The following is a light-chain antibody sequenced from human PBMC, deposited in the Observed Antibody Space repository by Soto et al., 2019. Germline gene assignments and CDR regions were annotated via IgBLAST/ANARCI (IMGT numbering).Light chain of an antibody. CDR3: SSYTVSSPVV. Sequence: QSVLTQPASVSGSPGQTITLSCTGTSSDIGGYNYVSWFQRHPGKAPKLLIYEVTNRPSGVSNRFSGSKSGNTASLTISGLQAEDEADYYWSSYTVSSPVVFGGGTKVTVL. V-gene: IGLV2-14*01. J-gene: IGLJ2*01. CDR1: SSDIGGYNY. CDR2: EVT.